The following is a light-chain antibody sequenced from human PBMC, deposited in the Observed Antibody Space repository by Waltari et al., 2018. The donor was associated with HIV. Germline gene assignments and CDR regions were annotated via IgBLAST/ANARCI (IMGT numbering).Light chain of an antibody. CDR2: EVN. Sequence: FVSWYQQHPGKVPKLIIFEVNQRPSGVPDRFSGSKSGNTASLTVSGLRPEDEADYYCNSYAGVNGLIFGGGTKLTVL. V-gene: IGLV2-8*01. CDR3: NSYAGVNGLI. CDR1: F. J-gene: IGLJ2*01.